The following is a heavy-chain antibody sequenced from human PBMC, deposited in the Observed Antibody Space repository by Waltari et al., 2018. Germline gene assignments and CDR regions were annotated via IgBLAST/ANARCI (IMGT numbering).Heavy chain of an antibody. CDR1: GCSIRSSSYS. CDR3: ARRSGYYDL. D-gene: IGHD3-3*01. Sequence: QLQLQESGPGLLKPSETLSLPCPVSGCSIRSSSYSWGWFRQPPGKGLEWIADLYYTGTPYYNPSLKSRVTISVDTSRNQFSLKLSSVTAADTAVYFCARRSGYYDLWGQGTMVTVSS. V-gene: IGHV4-39*07. CDR2: LYYTGTP. J-gene: IGHJ3*01.